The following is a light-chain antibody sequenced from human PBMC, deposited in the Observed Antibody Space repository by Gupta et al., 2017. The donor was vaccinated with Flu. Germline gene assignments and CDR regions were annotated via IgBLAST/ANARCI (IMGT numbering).Light chain of an antibody. Sequence: TCTAGGGIATTAMPWHQQRPENCPLDVMKVKSEGRHDVGDGFPDRFAGSSSGAERYLIGSSTQDEDEDDYYCHTRVTGIGVFGGGTKLTVL. CDR1: GGIATTA. CDR3: HTRVTGIGV. V-gene: IGLV4-69*01. J-gene: IGLJ2*01. CDR2: VKSEGRH.